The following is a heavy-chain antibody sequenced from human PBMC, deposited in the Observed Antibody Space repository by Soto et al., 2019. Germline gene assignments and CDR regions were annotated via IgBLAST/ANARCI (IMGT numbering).Heavy chain of an antibody. CDR3: ARAGGTTVTGLWHFDS. V-gene: IGHV3-33*01. J-gene: IGHJ4*02. CDR1: GFTFNTYS. D-gene: IGHD4-17*01. CDR2: IWYDGTQK. Sequence: GGSLRLSCEASGFTFNTYSMHWVRQPPGKGLEWLAAIWYDGTQKYYADSVKGRFIISRDNSKKTLYLEMNSLRAEDTAVYYCARAGGTTVTGLWHFDSWGQGTLVTVS.